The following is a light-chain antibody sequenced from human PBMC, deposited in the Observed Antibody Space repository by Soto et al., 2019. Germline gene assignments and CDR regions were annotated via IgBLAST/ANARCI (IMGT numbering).Light chain of an antibody. CDR1: QSVRSYR. Sequence: EIVLTQSPDTLSLSPGERATLSFMASQSVRSYRLAWYQQKRGQAPTLLIFDASSRASGTPERFSGSGSGTDFTLTISRLEPEDFAVYYCQEYDGAPPITFGLGTRLEIK. CDR2: DAS. CDR3: QEYDGAPPIT. J-gene: IGKJ5*01. V-gene: IGKV3-20*01.